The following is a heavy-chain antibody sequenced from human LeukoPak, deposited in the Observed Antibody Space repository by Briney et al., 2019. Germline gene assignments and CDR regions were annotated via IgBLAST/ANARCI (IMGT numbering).Heavy chain of an antibody. Sequence: SGPTLVNPTQTLTLTCTFSGFSLSTSGMCVSWIRQPPGKALEWLARIDWDDAKYYSTSLKTRLTVSRDTSKNQVVLTMTNMDPVDTATYYCARTLIAAAGINYFDYWGQGTLVTVSS. V-gene: IGHV2-70*11. J-gene: IGHJ4*02. D-gene: IGHD6-13*01. CDR3: ARTLIAAAGINYFDY. CDR1: GFSLSTSGMC. CDR2: IDWDDAK.